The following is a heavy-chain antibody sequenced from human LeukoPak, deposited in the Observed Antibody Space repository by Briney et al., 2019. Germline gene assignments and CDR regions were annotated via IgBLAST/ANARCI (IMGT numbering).Heavy chain of an antibody. V-gene: IGHV3-74*01. CDR3: ARDGVEFYNWFDP. Sequence: GGSLRLSCAASGFSFSNYWMHWVRQAPGKGLVWVSRINSDGSSTTYADSVKGRFTISRDDAKNTLYLQMNSLRAEDTAVYYCARDGVEFYNWFDPWGQGTLVTVSS. CDR1: GFSFSNYW. D-gene: IGHD2-21*01. J-gene: IGHJ5*02. CDR2: INSDGSST.